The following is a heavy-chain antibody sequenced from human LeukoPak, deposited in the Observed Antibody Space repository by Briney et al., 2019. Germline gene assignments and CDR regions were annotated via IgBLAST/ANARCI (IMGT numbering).Heavy chain of an antibody. CDR1: GGSISPYY. Sequence: SETLSLTRTVSGGSISPYYWSWIRQPPGKGLEWLGYIYYSGNTEYKPSLKSRVAMSVDTSKNQFSLRLSSVTAADTAVYYCARLFEARPGYFDYWGQGTLVTVSS. J-gene: IGHJ4*02. D-gene: IGHD6-6*01. CDR2: IYYSGNT. V-gene: IGHV4-59*08. CDR3: ARLFEARPGYFDY.